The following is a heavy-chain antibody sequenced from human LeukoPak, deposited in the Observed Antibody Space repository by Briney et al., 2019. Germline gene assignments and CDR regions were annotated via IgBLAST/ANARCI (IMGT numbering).Heavy chain of an antibody. CDR2: INHSGST. CDR1: GGSFSGYY. V-gene: IGHV4-34*01. CDR3: ARVDDSSGYGWFDP. Sequence: SETLSLTCAVYGGSFSGYYWSWIRRPPGKGLEWIGEINHSGSTNYNPSLKSRVTISVDTSKNQFSLKLSSVTAADTAVYYCARVDDSSGYGWFDPWGQGTLVTVSS. D-gene: IGHD3-22*01. J-gene: IGHJ5*02.